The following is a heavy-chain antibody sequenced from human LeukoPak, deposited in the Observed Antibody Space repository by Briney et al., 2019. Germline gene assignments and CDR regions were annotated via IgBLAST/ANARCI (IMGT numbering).Heavy chain of an antibody. V-gene: IGHV4-59*01. CDR3: ARGDYYGSPKVVAA. CDR2: IYYSGST. CDR1: GGSISSYH. Sequence: SETLSLTCTVSGGSISSYHWNWIRQPPGKGLEWIGYIYYSGSTNYNPSLKSRVTISVDTSKNQLSLRLSSVTAADTAMYYCARGDYYGSPKVVAAWGQGTLVTVSS. J-gene: IGHJ5*02. D-gene: IGHD3-10*01.